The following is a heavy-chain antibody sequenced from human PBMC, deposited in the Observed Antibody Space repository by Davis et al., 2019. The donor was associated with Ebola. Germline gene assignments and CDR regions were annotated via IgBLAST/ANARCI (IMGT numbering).Heavy chain of an antibody. J-gene: IGHJ6*02. CDR2: ISSSSSYI. CDR3: ARDVLADYYYGMDV. CDR1: GFTFSSYS. V-gene: IGHV3-21*01. Sequence: PGGSLRLSCAASGFTFSSYSMNWVRQAPGKGLEWVSSISSSSSYIFYADSVKGRFTISRDNAKNSLYLQMNSLRAEDTAVYYCARDVLADYYYGMDVWGQGTTVTVSS.